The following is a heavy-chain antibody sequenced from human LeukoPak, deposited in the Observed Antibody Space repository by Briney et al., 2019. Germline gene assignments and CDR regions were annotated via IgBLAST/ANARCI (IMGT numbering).Heavy chain of an antibody. V-gene: IGHV3-9*01. CDR3: AKEAYSSSSRPNPNYYYGMDV. CDR2: ISWNSGSI. J-gene: IGHJ6*02. CDR1: GFTFDDYA. Sequence: GRSLRLSGAASGFTFDDYAMHWVRQAPGEGLEWVSGISWNSGSIGYADSVKGRFNISRDNAKNSLYLQMNSLRAEDTALYYCAKEAYSSSSRPNPNYYYGMDVWGQGTTVTVSS. D-gene: IGHD6-6*01.